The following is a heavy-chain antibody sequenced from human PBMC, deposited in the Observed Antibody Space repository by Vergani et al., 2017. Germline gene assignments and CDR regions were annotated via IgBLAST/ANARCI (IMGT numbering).Heavy chain of an antibody. J-gene: IGHJ5*02. Sequence: QMQLVQSGAEVKKPGASVKVSCKVSGYTLTEFSMHWVRQAPGKGLEWMGGFNPEDGETIYAQKFQGRVTMTEDTSTDTAYMELSSLRSEDTAVYYCATVSNYYDSSGYGWFDPWGQGTLVTVSS. CDR2: FNPEDGET. CDR3: ATVSNYYDSSGYGWFDP. CDR1: GYTLTEFS. D-gene: IGHD3-22*01. V-gene: IGHV1-24*01.